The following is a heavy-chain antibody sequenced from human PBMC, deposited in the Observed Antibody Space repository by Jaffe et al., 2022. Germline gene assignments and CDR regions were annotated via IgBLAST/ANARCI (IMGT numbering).Heavy chain of an antibody. J-gene: IGHJ4*02. CDR2: IRYDGSNK. Sequence: QVQLVESGGGVVQPGGSLRLSCAASGFTFSSYGMHWVRQAPGKGLEWVAFIRYDGSNKYYADSVKGRFTISRDNSKNTLYLQMNSLRAEDTAVYYCAKDYNGYKYYFDYWGQGTLVTVSS. CDR1: GFTFSSYG. D-gene: IGHD5-12*01. CDR3: AKDYNGYKYYFDY. V-gene: IGHV3-30*02.